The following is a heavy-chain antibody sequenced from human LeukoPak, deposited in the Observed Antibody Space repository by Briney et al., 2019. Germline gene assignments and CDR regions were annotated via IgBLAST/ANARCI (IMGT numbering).Heavy chain of an antibody. CDR3: ARARIGYCSGGSCYEYYFDY. D-gene: IGHD2-15*01. J-gene: IGHJ4*02. V-gene: IGHV3-21*01. Sequence: GGSLRLSCAASGFTFSSHSMNWVRQAPGKGLEWVSSISSSSSYIYYADSVKGRFTISRDNAKNSLYLQMNSLRAEDTAVYYCARARIGYCSGGSCYEYYFDYWGQGTLVTVSS. CDR1: GFTFSSHS. CDR2: ISSSSSYI.